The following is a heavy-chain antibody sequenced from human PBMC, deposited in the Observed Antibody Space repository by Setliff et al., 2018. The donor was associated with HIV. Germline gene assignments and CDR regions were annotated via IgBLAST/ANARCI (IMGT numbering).Heavy chain of an antibody. V-gene: IGHV1-69*10. CDR3: ARDMADYYDSSGYYIPDAFDI. CDR1: GGTFSSSP. Sequence: ASVKVSCKASGGTFSSSPISWVRQAPGQGLERMGGIIPILGIANYAQKFQGRVTITADKSTSTAYMELSSLRSEDTAVYYCARDMADYYDSSGYYIPDAFDIWGQGTMVTVSS. D-gene: IGHD3-22*01. CDR2: IIPILGIA. J-gene: IGHJ3*02.